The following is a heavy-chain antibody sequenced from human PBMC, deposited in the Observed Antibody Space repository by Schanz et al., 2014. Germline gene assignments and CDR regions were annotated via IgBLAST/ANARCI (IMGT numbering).Heavy chain of an antibody. J-gene: IGHJ5*02. Sequence: QVQLVESGGGVVQRGGSLRLSCAASGFIFSNYGMHWVRQAPGKGLEWVAFIWRDGSRTYHAESVKGRFTISRDNSRKTIYPPIDSPRDEETGLYFFSKVVSSGPTTGPLDPRGQGTLVTVSS. CDR1: GFIFSNYG. CDR3: SKVVSSGPTTGPLDP. V-gene: IGHV3-30*02. CDR2: IWRDGSRT. D-gene: IGHD2-2*01.